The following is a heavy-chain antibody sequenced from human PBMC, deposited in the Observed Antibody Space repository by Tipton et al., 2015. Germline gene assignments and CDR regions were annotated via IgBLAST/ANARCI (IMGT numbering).Heavy chain of an antibody. D-gene: IGHD5-24*01. Sequence: TLSLTCSVSSDSISKYYWSWIRQPPGKGLEWIGYISFSDTTHYNPSLKSRITISLNTSKNQFSLKMSSVTAADTAVYYCARDLEHGMDVWGQGNTVPVSS. V-gene: IGHV4-59*01. CDR1: SDSISKYY. J-gene: IGHJ6*02. CDR3: ARDLEHGMDV. CDR2: ISFSDTT.